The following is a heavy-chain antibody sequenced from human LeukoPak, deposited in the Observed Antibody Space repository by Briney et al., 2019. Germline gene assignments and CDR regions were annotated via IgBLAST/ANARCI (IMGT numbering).Heavy chain of an antibody. V-gene: IGHV1-18*01. Sequence: ASVKVSCKTSGYSENFYGITWVRQVAGQGLEWMGWINAGNGNTKYSQEFQGRVTITRDTSASTAYMELRSLRSDDTAVYYCASGLGAAEDAFDIWGQGTMVTVSS. J-gene: IGHJ3*02. CDR3: ASGLGAAEDAFDI. CDR2: INAGNGNT. CDR1: GYSENFYG. D-gene: IGHD6-13*01.